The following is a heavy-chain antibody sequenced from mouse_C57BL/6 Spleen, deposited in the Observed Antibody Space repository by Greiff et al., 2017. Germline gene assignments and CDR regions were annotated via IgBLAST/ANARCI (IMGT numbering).Heavy chain of an antibody. CDR2: INPNNGGT. D-gene: IGHD1-1*01. Sequence: EVQLQQSGPELVKPGASVKISCKASGYTFTDYYMNWVKQSHGKSLEWIGDINPNNGGTSYNQKFKGKATLTVDKSSSTAYMALRSRTSEDSAVYYCARGYGSIYWYFDVWGTGTTVTVSS. CDR1: GYTFTDYY. J-gene: IGHJ1*03. V-gene: IGHV1-26*01. CDR3: ARGYGSIYWYFDV.